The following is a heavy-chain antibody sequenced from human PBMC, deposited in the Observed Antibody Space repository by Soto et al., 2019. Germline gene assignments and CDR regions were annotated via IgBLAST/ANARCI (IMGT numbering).Heavy chain of an antibody. CDR3: ARDLWDFTIFGVVGNYYYGMDV. J-gene: IGHJ6*02. V-gene: IGHV1-18*01. CDR2: ISAYNGNT. CDR1: GYTFTSYG. Sequence: QVQLVQSGAEVKKPGASVKVSCTASGYTFTSYGISWVRQAPGQGLEWMGWISAYNGNTNYAQKLQGRVTMTTDTSTSTAYMELRSLRSDDTAVYYCARDLWDFTIFGVVGNYYYGMDVWGQGTTVTVSS. D-gene: IGHD3-3*01.